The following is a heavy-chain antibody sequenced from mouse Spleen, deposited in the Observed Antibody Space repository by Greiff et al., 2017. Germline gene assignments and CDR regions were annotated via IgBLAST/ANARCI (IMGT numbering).Heavy chain of an antibody. Sequence: VQLQQSGPELVKPGASVKISCKASGYAFSSSWMNWVKQRPGQGLEWIGRIYPGDGDTNYNGKFKGKATLTADKSSSTAYMQLSSLTSVDSAVYFCARLFDYWGQGTTLTVSS. CDR3: ARLFDY. CDR2: IYPGDGDT. J-gene: IGHJ2*01. CDR1: GYAFSSSW. V-gene: IGHV1-82*01.